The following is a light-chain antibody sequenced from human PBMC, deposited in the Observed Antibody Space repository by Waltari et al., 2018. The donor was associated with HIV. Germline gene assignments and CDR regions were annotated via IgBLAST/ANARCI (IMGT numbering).Light chain of an antibody. Sequence: QSVLTQPPSASATPGPRVTISCSGSSSTIGNYYVYCYQQLPGATPKVLIFRNNRRPSGVPDRFSGSKSGTSASLAISGLRSEDEADYYCATWDDSLSGVVFGGGTKLTVL. CDR2: RNN. J-gene: IGLJ2*01. CDR3: ATWDDSLSGVV. CDR1: SSTIGNYY. V-gene: IGLV1-47*01.